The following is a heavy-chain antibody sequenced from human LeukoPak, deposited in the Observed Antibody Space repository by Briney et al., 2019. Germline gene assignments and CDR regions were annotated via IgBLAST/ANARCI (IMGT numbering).Heavy chain of an antibody. CDR2: ISATDADT. CDR3: ATRYCSGSTCYGVDF. CDR1: GFTFSNYA. J-gene: IGHJ4*02. D-gene: IGHD2-15*01. V-gene: IGHV3-23*01. Sequence: AGSLRLSCAASGFTFSNYAMKWVRQAPGKGLEWVSAISATDADTHYADSVKGRFTISRDNYKNTLSLQMDSLRAEDTAVYYCATRYCSGSTCYGVDFWGQGTLVTVSS.